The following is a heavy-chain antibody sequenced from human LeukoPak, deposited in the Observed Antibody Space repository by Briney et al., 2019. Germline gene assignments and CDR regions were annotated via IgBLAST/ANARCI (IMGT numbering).Heavy chain of an antibody. CDR2: ISAYNGNT. CDR1: GYTFTSYG. J-gene: IGHJ4*02. Sequence: ASVKVSCKASGYTFTSYGISWVRQAPGQGLEWMGWISAYNGNTNYAQKLQGRVTMTTDTSTSTAYMELRSLRSDDTAVYYCARATLLRGVIIEDDDYWGQGTLVTVSS. CDR3: ARATLLRGVIIEDDDY. D-gene: IGHD3-10*01. V-gene: IGHV1-18*01.